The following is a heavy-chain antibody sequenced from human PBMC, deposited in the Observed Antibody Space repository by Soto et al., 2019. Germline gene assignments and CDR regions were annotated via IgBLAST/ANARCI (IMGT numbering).Heavy chain of an antibody. D-gene: IGHD3-22*01. CDR3: ARVGGYYDNNWSDP. V-gene: IGHV4-59*01. CDR1: GGSIISYY. J-gene: IGHJ5*02. CDR2: IYYSGST. Sequence: SETLSLTCSVSGGSIISYYWSWIRQPPGKGLEWIGYIYYSGSTNYNPSLKSRVTISVDTSKNQFSLKLSSVTAADTAVYYCARVGGYYDNNWSDPWGQGTLVTVSS.